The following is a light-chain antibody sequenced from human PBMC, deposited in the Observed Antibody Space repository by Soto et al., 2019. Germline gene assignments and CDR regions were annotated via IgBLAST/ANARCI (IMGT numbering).Light chain of an antibody. CDR2: EVS. V-gene: IGLV2-14*01. CDR1: SSDFGGYNY. J-gene: IGLJ3*02. Sequence: QSALTQPASVSGSPGQSITISCTGTSSDFGGYNYVSWYQHLPGKAPKLMIYEVSNRPSGVSNRFSGSKSGNTASLTISGLQAEDEADYYCSSYTSSNTWVFGGGTKLTVL. CDR3: SSYTSSNTWV.